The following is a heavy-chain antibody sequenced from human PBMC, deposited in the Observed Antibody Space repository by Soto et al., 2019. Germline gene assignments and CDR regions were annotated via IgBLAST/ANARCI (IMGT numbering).Heavy chain of an antibody. J-gene: IGHJ6*02. D-gene: IGHD3-22*01. CDR1: GGSFSGYY. Sequence: PSETLSLTCAVYGGSFSGYYWSWIRQPPGKGLEWIGEINHSGSTNYNPSLKSRVTISVDTSKNQFSLKLSSVTAADTAVYYCARVSLKVVVITKGIYYYGMDVWGQGTMVSVSS. CDR3: ARVSLKVVVITKGIYYYGMDV. V-gene: IGHV4-34*01. CDR2: INHSGST.